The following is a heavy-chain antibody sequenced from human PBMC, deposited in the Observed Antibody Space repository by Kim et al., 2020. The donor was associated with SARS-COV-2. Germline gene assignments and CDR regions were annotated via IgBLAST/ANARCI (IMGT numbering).Heavy chain of an antibody. J-gene: IGHJ4*02. V-gene: IGHV3-23*01. CDR1: DFTFRNYA. D-gene: IGHD1-1*01. CDR2: ITASGRDT. CDR3: ARDVGSNSLDYFDY. Sequence: GGSLRLSCEASDFTFRNYAMNWVRQAPGKGLEWVSAITASGRDTYYAGSVKGRSTISRDNSKNSLYLQLDSLRGGDTAIYYCARDVGSNSLDYFDYWGLGTLVTVSS.